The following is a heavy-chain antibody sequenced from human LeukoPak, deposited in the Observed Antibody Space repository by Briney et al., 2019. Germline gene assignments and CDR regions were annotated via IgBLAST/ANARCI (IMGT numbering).Heavy chain of an antibody. D-gene: IGHD1-26*01. J-gene: IGHJ4*02. CDR1: GGSISSSSYY. CDR3: ARVNSGSYFSYYFDY. CDR2: IYYSGST. V-gene: IGHV4-39*07. Sequence: PSETLSLTCTVSGGSISSSSYYWGWIRQPPGKGLEWIGSIYYSGSTYYNPSLKSRVTISVDTSKNQFSLKLSSVTAADTAVYYCARVNSGSYFSYYFDYWGQGTLVTVSS.